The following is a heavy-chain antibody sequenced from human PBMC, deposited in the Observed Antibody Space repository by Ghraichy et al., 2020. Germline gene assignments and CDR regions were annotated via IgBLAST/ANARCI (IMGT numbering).Heavy chain of an antibody. CDR3: AKALASTSLRHAFDI. V-gene: IGHV3-30*02. J-gene: IGHJ3*02. CDR2: IRYDGSNK. Sequence: KGLEGVAFIRYDGSNKYYADSVKGRFTISRDRSKNTLYLQMNSLRAEDTAVYYWAKALASTSLRHAFDIWGQGKRVTV. D-gene: IGHD2-15*01.